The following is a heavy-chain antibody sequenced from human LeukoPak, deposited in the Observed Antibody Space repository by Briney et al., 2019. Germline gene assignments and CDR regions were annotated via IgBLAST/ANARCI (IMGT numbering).Heavy chain of an antibody. D-gene: IGHD6-13*01. J-gene: IGHJ4*02. Sequence: ASVKVSCKASGYTFTSYGISWVRQAPGQGLEWMGWISAYNGNTNYAQKLQGRVTMTTDTSTSTAYMELRSLRSDDTAVYYCARTRGYIAAAGTSFDYWGQGTLVTVSS. CDR1: GYTFTSYG. CDR2: ISAYNGNT. V-gene: IGHV1-18*01. CDR3: ARTRGYIAAAGTSFDY.